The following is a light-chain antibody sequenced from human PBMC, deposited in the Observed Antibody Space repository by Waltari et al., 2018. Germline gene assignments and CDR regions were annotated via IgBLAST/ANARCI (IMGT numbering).Light chain of an antibody. CDR3: QHYVRLPVS. V-gene: IGKV3-20*01. Sequence: ELVLTQSPGTLSLSPGERATLSCRASQSVSRSLAWYQHKPGQAPRLLISGASSRATGVPDRFSGSGSGTDFSLTISRLEPEDFAVYYCQHYVRLPVSFGQGTKVEIK. CDR2: GAS. J-gene: IGKJ1*01. CDR1: QSVSRS.